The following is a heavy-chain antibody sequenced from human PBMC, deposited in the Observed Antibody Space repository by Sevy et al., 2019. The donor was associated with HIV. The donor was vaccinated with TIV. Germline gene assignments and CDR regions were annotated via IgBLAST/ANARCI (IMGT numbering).Heavy chain of an antibody. J-gene: IGHJ6*02. D-gene: IGHD4-17*01. CDR2: ISYDGDNK. V-gene: IGHV3-30*04. CDR1: GFPFGSYS. CDR3: ARAPTDYPSYYYLYDLEA. Sequence: GGSLRLSCAASGFPFGSYSMHWVRHAAGKGLEWVAVISYDGDNKLYADSVKGRFTISRDNSKRTLYLVMNSLRTEDTAVYFCARAPTDYPSYYYLYDLEAWGQGTTVTVSS.